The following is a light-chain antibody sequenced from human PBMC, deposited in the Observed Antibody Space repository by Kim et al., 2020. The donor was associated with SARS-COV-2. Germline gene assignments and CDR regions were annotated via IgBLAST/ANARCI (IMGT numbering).Light chain of an antibody. J-gene: IGKJ2*01. CDR2: AAS. V-gene: IGKV3-15*01. CDR3: QQYNDWPLYT. CDR1: QSVGSN. Sequence: ERVMTQSPATLSVAPGERASLSCWASQSVGSNLAWYHQKPGQAPRLLIYAASIRATGIPARFSGSGSGTEFTLTISSLQSEDFGVYYCQQYNDWPLYTFGRGPSWRS.